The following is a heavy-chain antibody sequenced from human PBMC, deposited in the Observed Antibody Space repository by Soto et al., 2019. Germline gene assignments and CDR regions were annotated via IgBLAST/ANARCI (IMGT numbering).Heavy chain of an antibody. CDR1: GGSISSGGYY. V-gene: IGHV4-31*03. Sequence: PSETLSLTCTVSGGSISSGGYYWSWIRQHPGKGLEWIGYIYYSGSTYYNPSLKSRVTISVDTSKNQFSLKLSSVTAADTAVYYCASGRDYYGSGSPLNWFDPWGQGTLVTVSS. CDR3: ASGRDYYGSGSPLNWFDP. J-gene: IGHJ5*02. CDR2: IYYSGST. D-gene: IGHD3-10*01.